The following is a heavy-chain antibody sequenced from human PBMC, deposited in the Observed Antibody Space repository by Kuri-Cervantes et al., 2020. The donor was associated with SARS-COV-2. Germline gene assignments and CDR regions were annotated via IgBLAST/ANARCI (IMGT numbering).Heavy chain of an antibody. J-gene: IGHJ6*03. V-gene: IGHV3-30*02. CDR3: ASLLSGGGAHLYYFYMDA. CDR2: IRYDGSNK. CDR1: GFTFSSYG. D-gene: IGHD3-16*01. Sequence: GGSLRLSCAASGFTFSSYGMHWVRQAPGKGLEWVAFIRYDGSNKYYADSVKGRFTISRDNSKNTLYLQMNSLRAEDTAVYYCASLLSGGGAHLYYFYMDAWGKGTSVTVSS.